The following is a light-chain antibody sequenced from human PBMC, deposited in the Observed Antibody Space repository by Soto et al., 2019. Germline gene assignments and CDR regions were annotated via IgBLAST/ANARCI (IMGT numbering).Light chain of an antibody. CDR3: QQYNDWPPWT. CDR1: PSVSSN. J-gene: IGKJ1*01. Sequence: EIVLTQSPGTLSLSPGERATLSCRASPSVSSNLAWYQQRPGQAPRLLIYGASTRATGIPARFSGSGSGTEFTLTISSLQSEDFAVYHCQQYNDWPPWTFGQGTKVDIK. CDR2: GAS. V-gene: IGKV3-15*01.